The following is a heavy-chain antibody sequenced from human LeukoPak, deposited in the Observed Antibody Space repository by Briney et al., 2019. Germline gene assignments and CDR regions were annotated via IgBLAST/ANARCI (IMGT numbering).Heavy chain of an antibody. V-gene: IGHV3-23*01. CDR3: ATKTPGNPPYDY. J-gene: IGHJ4*02. CDR2: SGTSGDT. D-gene: IGHD4-23*01. Sequence: GGSLRLSCAASGLTFSTSPMNWVRLAPGNRLEWVSTSGTSGDTHYAASVKGRFTISRDNSKSKLSLQMANLRVEDTAVYYCATKTPGNPPYDYWGQGTLVTVSP. CDR1: GLTFSTSP.